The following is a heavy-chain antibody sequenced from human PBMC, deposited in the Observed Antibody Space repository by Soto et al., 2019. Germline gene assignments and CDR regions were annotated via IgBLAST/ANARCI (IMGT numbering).Heavy chain of an antibody. CDR1: GGSFSGYY. J-gene: IGHJ6*02. CDR3: ARGVSSYSNYLAGRYYYGMDV. V-gene: IGHV4-34*01. Sequence: LSLTCAVYGGSFSGYYWSWIRQPPGKGLEWIGEINHSGSTNYNPSLKSRVTISVDTSKNQFSLKLSSVTAADTAVYYCARGVSSYSNYLAGRYYYGMDVWGQGTTVTAP. CDR2: INHSGST. D-gene: IGHD4-4*01.